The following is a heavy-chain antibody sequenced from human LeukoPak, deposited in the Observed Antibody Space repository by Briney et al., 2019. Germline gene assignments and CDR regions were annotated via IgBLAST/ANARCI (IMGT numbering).Heavy chain of an antibody. J-gene: IGHJ6*02. V-gene: IGHV1-8*01. D-gene: IGHD3-9*01. CDR2: MNPNSGNT. CDR1: GYTFTSYD. Sequence: ASVKVSCKASGYTFTSYDINWVRQATGQGLEWMGWMNPNSGNTGYAQKFQGRVTMTRNTSISTAYMELSSLRSEDTAVYYSARTYFDWLSANYYGMDVWGQGTTVTVSS. CDR3: ARTYFDWLSANYYGMDV.